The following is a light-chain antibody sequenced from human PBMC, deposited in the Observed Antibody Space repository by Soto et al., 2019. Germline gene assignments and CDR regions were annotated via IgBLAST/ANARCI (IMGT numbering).Light chain of an antibody. CDR3: QQYGTSPRT. J-gene: IGKJ1*01. CDR2: GAS. CDR1: QSIFSNY. V-gene: IGKV3-20*01. Sequence: EVMLTQSPGTLSLSPGERATLSCRASQSIFSNYLAWYQQKSGQAPRLLIYGASSRATGIPDRFSGSGSGTDFPLTISRLAAEDSAVYYCQQYGTSPRTFGQGTKVDFK.